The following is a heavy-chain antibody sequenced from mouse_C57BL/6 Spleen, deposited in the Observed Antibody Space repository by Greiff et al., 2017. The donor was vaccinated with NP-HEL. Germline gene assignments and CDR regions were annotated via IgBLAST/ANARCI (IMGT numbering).Heavy chain of an antibody. Sequence: QVTLKESGPGILQPSQTLSLTCSFSGFSLSTFGLGVGWIRQPSGKGLEWLAPIWWDDDKYYNPALKSRLKISKDTSKNQVFLKIANVDTADTATYYCARNYDCYFDYWGQGTTLTVSS. CDR2: IWWDDDK. V-gene: IGHV8-8*01. D-gene: IGHD2-4*01. J-gene: IGHJ2*01. CDR3: ARNYDCYFDY. CDR1: GFSLSTFGLG.